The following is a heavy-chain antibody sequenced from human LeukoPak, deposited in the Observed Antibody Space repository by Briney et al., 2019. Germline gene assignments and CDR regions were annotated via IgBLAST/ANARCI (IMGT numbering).Heavy chain of an antibody. CDR3: ARTYYYGSGTRRNGFDI. CDR1: GGSIISDDFY. V-gene: IGHV4-39*01. D-gene: IGHD3-10*01. CDR2: IFYSGST. Sequence: PSETLSLTCTVSGGSIISDDFYWGWIRQPPGKGLEWIGTIFYSGSTYYNPSLKSRVIISVDTSKKQFSLKLSSVTAADTAVYYCARTYYYGSGTRRNGFDIWGQGTMVTVSS. J-gene: IGHJ3*02.